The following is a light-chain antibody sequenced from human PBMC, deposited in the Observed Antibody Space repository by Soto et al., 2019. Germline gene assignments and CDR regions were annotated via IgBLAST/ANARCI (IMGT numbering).Light chain of an antibody. V-gene: IGKV1-8*01. J-gene: IGKJ1*01. CDR1: QGVSNY. CDR3: QQYYTYPWT. Sequence: AIRMTQSPSSLSASTGDGVTITCRASQGVSNYLACYQQKPGQAPKVLIHAASTFQGGVPSRFSGSGSGTDFTLTIIGLKSDDFATYYCQQYYTYPWTFGQGTTVDIK. CDR2: AAS.